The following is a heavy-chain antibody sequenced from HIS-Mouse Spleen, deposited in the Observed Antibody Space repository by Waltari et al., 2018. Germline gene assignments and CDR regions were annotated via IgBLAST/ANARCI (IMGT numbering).Heavy chain of an antibody. CDR2: IEWDDDK. CDR1: GFSLSTSGMC. V-gene: IGHV2-70*15. J-gene: IGHJ4*02. CDR3: ARIAEGYSSGWYAFDY. Sequence: QVTLRESGPALVKPTQTLTLTCTFSGFSLSTSGMCVSWIRQPPGKALEWLARIEWDDDKYYSTTAKTRPTIAKDNYKNQVVLTMTNMDPVDTATYYCARIAEGYSSGWYAFDYWGQGTLVTVSS. D-gene: IGHD6-19*01.